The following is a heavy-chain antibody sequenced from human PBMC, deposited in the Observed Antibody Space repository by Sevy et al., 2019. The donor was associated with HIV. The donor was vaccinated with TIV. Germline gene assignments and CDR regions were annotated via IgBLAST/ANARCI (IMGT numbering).Heavy chain of an antibody. V-gene: IGHV1-69*13. CDR3: TRGGYYYGSGSYSAPDY. Sequence: ASVKVSCKASGGPYNSYAITWVRQAPGQGLEWMGGIIPIFGTANYAQKFQGRVTITADESTSTAYMELSSLRSEDTAIYYCTRGGYYYGSGSYSAPDYWGQGTLVTVSS. CDR1: GGPYNSYA. J-gene: IGHJ4*02. CDR2: IIPIFGTA. D-gene: IGHD3-10*01.